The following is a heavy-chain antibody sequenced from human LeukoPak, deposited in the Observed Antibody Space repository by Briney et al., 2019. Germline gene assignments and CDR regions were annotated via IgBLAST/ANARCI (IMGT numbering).Heavy chain of an antibody. V-gene: IGHV4-34*01. CDR1: GGSFSGYY. CDR3: ARGRGIAAAGTRCDYFDY. CDR2: INHSGST. Sequence: TSETLSLTCAVYGGSFSGYYWSWIRQPPGKGLEWIGEINHSGSTNYNPSLKSRVTISVNTSKNQFSLKLSSVTAADTAVYYCARGRGIAAAGTRCDYFDYWGQGTLVTASS. D-gene: IGHD6-13*01. J-gene: IGHJ4*02.